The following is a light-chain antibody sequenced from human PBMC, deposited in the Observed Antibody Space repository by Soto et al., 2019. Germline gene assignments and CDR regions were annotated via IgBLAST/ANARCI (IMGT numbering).Light chain of an antibody. CDR1: QDIKSN. V-gene: IGKV1-33*01. Sequence: DIPMTQSPPSLSGFVGDRVSITCRSSQDIKSNLNWYQQKPGEAPKLLISDVSNLETGVPSRFSGSGSWTYFTFSLSSLQPEDRATYYCQHHASDLTWTFGPGTKVEI. J-gene: IGKJ1*01. CDR2: DVS. CDR3: QHHASDLTWT.